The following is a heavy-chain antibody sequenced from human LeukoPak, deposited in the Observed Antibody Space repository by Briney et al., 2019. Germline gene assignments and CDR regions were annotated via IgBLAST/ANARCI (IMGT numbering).Heavy chain of an antibody. J-gene: IGHJ4*02. CDR2: ISGSGGST. D-gene: IGHD3-22*01. Sequence: GGSLRLSCAASGFTFSSYAMSWVRQAPGKGLEWGSAISGSGGSTYYADSVKGRFTISRNNSKNTLYLQMNSLRAEDTAVYYCAKDPKYYYDSSGYGPFDYWGQGTLVTVSS. CDR1: GFTFSSYA. CDR3: AKDPKYYYDSSGYGPFDY. V-gene: IGHV3-23*01.